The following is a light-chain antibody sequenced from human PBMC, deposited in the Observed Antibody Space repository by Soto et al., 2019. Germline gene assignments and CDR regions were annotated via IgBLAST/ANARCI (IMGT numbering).Light chain of an antibody. V-gene: IGKV3-20*01. CDR3: QQYGSSPWT. Sequence: EIVLTQSPGTLSLSPGERATLSCRASQSVSSSYLAWYQQKPGQAPRLLIYGASSRATGIPDRFSGSGSGTDFTLTISRLEPEDFEVYYCQQYGSSPWTLGPATTVDI. J-gene: IGKJ1*01. CDR1: QSVSSSY. CDR2: GAS.